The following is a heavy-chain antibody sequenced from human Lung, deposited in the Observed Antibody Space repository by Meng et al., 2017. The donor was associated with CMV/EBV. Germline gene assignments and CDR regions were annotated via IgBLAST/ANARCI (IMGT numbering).Heavy chain of an antibody. CDR3: AGEGVVGTTIYFDY. J-gene: IGHJ4*02. V-gene: IGHV1-69*05. D-gene: IGHD1-1*01. CDR1: GGTFSNYG. CDR2: IIPIFGTA. Sequence: SVKVSCKASGGTFSNYGVNWVRQAPGQGLEWMGGIIPIFGTANYAQKFQGRVTITTDESTTTAYMELSSLRSDDTAVYYCAGEGVVGTTIYFDYWGQGTLVTVSS.